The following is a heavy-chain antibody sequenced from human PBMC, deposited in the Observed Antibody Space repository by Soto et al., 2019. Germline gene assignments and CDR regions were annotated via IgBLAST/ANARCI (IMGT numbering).Heavy chain of an antibody. Sequence: GGSLRLSCAASGFTFSDYYMSWIRQAPGKGLEWVSYISSSGSTIYYADSVKGRFTISRDNAKNSLYLQMNSLRAEDTAVYYCARDRGGSSTSLLYMDVWGKGTTVTVSS. CDR2: ISSSGSTI. J-gene: IGHJ6*03. D-gene: IGHD2-2*01. V-gene: IGHV3-11*01. CDR3: ARDRGGSSTSLLYMDV. CDR1: GFTFSDYY.